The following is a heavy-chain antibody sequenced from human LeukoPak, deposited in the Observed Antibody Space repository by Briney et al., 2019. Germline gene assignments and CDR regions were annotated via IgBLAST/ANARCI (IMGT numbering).Heavy chain of an antibody. J-gene: IGHJ3*02. Sequence: GGSLRLSCAASGFTFSSYGMHWVRQAPGKGLEWVAFIRYDGSNKYYADSVKGRFTISRDNSKNTLYLQMNSLRAEDKAVYYCASLNSGSYYHDAFDIWGQGTMVTVSS. CDR2: IRYDGSNK. D-gene: IGHD1-26*01. CDR3: ASLNSGSYYHDAFDI. V-gene: IGHV3-30*02. CDR1: GFTFSSYG.